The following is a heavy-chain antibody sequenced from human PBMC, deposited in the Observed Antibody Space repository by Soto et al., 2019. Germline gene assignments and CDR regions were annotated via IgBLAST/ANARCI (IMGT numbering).Heavy chain of an antibody. CDR2: ISAYNGNT. D-gene: IGHD2-15*01. Sequence: GASVKVSCKASGYTFTSYGISWVRQAPGQGLERMGWISAYNGNTNYAQKLQGRVTMTTDTSTSTAYMELRSLRSDDTAVYYCARGTCSGGSCYSGNHYYYYYMDVWCKGTTGTVSS. CDR1: GYTFTSYG. J-gene: IGHJ6*03. CDR3: ARGTCSGGSCYSGNHYYYYYMDV. V-gene: IGHV1-18*01.